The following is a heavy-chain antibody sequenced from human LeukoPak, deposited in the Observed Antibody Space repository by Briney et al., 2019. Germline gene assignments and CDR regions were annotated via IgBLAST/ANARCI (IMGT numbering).Heavy chain of an antibody. CDR2: ISTGHGTT. Sequence: ASVKVSCKASGYNFTNYDIQWVRQAPGQGLEWLGWISTGHGTTKYSQKFQDRVTFIRDTSASTAYMELSSLTSEDTAVYYSAREALGPVPVGGWFDPWGQGTLVTVSS. D-gene: IGHD2-2*01. CDR1: GYNFTNYD. J-gene: IGHJ5*02. CDR3: AREALGPVPVGGWFDP. V-gene: IGHV1-3*04.